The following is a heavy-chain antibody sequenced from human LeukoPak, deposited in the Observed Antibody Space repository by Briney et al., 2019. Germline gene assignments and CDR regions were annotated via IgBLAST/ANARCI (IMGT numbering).Heavy chain of an antibody. D-gene: IGHD2-2*01. CDR2: INPSGGST. V-gene: IGHV1-46*01. Sequence: ASVKVSRKASGYTFTSYYMHWVRQAPGQGLEWMGIINPSGGSTSYAQKFQGRVTMTRDMSTSTVYMELSSLRSEDTAVYYCARVEPLGYCSSTSCSPSSYFDYWGQGTLVTVSS. J-gene: IGHJ4*02. CDR1: GYTFTSYY. CDR3: ARVEPLGYCSSTSCSPSSYFDY.